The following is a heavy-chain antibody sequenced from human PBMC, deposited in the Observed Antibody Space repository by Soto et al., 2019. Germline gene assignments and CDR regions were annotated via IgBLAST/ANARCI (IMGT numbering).Heavy chain of an antibody. J-gene: IGHJ4*02. D-gene: IGHD1-26*01. V-gene: IGHV1-2*02. CDR1: GYTFTGHY. Sequence: ASVKVSCKASGYTFTGHYMHWVRQAPGQGLEWMGWINPTSGGTKYAQTFQGRVTMTTDTSISTAYVELSRLRSDDTAVYYCARDLGEWELSSDYWGQGTLVTVSS. CDR2: INPTSGGT. CDR3: ARDLGEWELSSDY.